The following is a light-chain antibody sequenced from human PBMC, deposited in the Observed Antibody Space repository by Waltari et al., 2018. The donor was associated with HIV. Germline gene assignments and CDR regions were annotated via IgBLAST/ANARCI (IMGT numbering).Light chain of an antibody. J-gene: IGLJ3*02. CDR1: SGSIACNY. CDR2: EAN. Sequence: NFILTQTHSVSASPGETVIISCTRSSGSIACNYVHWFQQRPGAAPTTITYEANQRSAGIPYRFSGSIDHSSNSASLTISGLKTEDEADYYCQSFNDNNEWVFGGGTKVTVL. CDR3: QSFNDNNEWV. V-gene: IGLV6-57*03.